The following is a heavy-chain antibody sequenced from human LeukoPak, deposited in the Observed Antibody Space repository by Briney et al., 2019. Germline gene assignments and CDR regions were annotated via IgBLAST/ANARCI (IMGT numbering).Heavy chain of an antibody. CDR3: ARRGIINREFDR. Sequence: ASVKASCKASGYTFTGLYMHWVRQAPVQGLEWMGWINPNSGATDYAQTFQGRVTMTRDTSITTAYMELSSLSSDDTAVYYCARRGIINREFDRWGQGTLVTVSS. CDR2: INPNSGAT. J-gene: IGHJ5*02. V-gene: IGHV1-2*02. D-gene: IGHD3-10*01. CDR1: GYTFTGLY.